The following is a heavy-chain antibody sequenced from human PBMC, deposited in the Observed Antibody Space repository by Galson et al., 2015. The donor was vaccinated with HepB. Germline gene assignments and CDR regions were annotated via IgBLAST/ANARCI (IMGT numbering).Heavy chain of an antibody. CDR2: ITGSGGST. D-gene: IGHD1-26*01. CDR3: AKDKYSGSYFPFQ. J-gene: IGHJ4*02. V-gene: IGHV3-23*01. Sequence: SLRLSCAASGFTFTNYAMSWVRQAPGKGLEWVSGITGSGGSTKSADSVRGRFMTSRDNVKNVVNLQMNSLRAEDTAVYYCAKDKYSGSYFPFQWGQGTLDTVSS. CDR1: GFTFTNYA.